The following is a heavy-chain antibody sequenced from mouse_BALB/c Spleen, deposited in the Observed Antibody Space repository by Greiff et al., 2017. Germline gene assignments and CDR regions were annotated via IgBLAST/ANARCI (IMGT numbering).Heavy chain of an antibody. D-gene: IGHD2-1*01. CDR2: ISSGSSTI. CDR3: ARSDGNYRFDY. CDR1: GFTFSSFG. Sequence: EVQLVESGGGLVQPGGSRKLSCAASGFTFSSFGMHWVRQDPEKGLEWVAYISSGSSTIYYADTVKGRFTISRDNPKNTLFLQMTRLRSEDTAMYYCARSDGNYRFDYWGQGTTLTVSA. J-gene: IGHJ2*01. V-gene: IGHV5-17*02.